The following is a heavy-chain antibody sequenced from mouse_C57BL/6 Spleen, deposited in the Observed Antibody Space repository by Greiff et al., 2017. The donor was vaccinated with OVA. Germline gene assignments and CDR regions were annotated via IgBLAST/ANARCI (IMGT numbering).Heavy chain of an antibody. Sequence: QVQLQQPGAELVPPASSLKLSCKASGYTFTSYWMHWVKQRPGRGLEWIGRIDPNSGGTKYNEKFKSKATLTVDKPSSTAYMQLSSLTSEDSAVYYCARWQTRTGDAMDYWGQGTSVTVSS. CDR1: GYTFTSYW. J-gene: IGHJ4*01. D-gene: IGHD4-1*01. CDR2: IDPNSGGT. CDR3: ARWQTRTGDAMDY. V-gene: IGHV1-72*01.